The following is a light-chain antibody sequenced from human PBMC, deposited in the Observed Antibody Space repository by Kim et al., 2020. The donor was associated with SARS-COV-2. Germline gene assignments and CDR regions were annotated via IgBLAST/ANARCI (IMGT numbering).Light chain of an antibody. CDR2: KAS. CDR1: QNINSW. J-gene: IGKJ1*01. V-gene: IGKV1-5*03. CDR3: QQYKSYAS. Sequence: SGCIGDRVSLTCRASQNINSWVAWYQQKPGEAPHLLIYKASTLQTGVPSRFSGSGSGTEFTLTISSLQPDDFGTYYCQQYKSYASFGQGTKVDIK.